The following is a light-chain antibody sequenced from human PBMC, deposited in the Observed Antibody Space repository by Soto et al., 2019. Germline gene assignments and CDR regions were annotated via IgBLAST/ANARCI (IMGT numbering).Light chain of an antibody. J-gene: IGKJ1*01. V-gene: IGKV3-15*01. CDR3: QQYNNWPRV. Sequence: EIVMTQTPATLSVSPGERATLSCRASQSVSSNLAWYQQKPGQAPRLLIYGASTRATGIPARFSGSGSGTEFTLTISSLQSEDFAVYYCQQYNNWPRVFGQGTKADIK. CDR2: GAS. CDR1: QSVSSN.